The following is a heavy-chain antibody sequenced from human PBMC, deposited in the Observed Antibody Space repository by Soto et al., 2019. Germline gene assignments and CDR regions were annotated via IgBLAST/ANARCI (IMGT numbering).Heavy chain of an antibody. CDR2: INAGNDNT. D-gene: IGHD3-10*01. J-gene: IGHJ6*02. CDR3: ARVRFGYYYGMDV. CDR1: GYTFTSYA. Sequence: ASLKVSCKASGYTFTSYAMHWVRQAPGQRLEWMGWINAGNDNTKYSQKFQGRVSITRDTSASTAYMELSSLRSEDTALYYCARVRFGYYYGMDVWGQGTTVTVSS. V-gene: IGHV1-3*01.